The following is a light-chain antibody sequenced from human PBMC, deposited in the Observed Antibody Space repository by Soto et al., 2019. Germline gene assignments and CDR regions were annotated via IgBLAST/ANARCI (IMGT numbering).Light chain of an antibody. CDR3: QHCNSYSEA. CDR1: QSISNW. CDR2: KAS. J-gene: IGKJ1*01. Sequence: TQSPSTLSASVGDRVIITCRASQSISNWLAWHQQKPGKAPKLLIYKASILESGVPSRFSGSGSGTEFTLTISSLQPDDFATYYCQHCNSYSEAFGQGTRVDIK. V-gene: IGKV1-5*03.